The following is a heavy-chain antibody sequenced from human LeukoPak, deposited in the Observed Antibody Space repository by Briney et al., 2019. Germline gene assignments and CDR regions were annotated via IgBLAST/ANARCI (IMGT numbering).Heavy chain of an antibody. V-gene: IGHV3-23*01. CDR3: AKVPYGDYYFEN. CDR2: ITASGGST. CDR1: GFTFISHA. J-gene: IGHJ4*02. D-gene: IGHD4-17*01. Sequence: PGGSLRLSCRVSGFTFISHAMSWVRQAPGKGLEWVSAITASGGSTYYADSVKGRFTISRDNSKNTLYLQVNSLRAEDTAVYYCAKVPYGDYYFENWGQGTLVTVSS.